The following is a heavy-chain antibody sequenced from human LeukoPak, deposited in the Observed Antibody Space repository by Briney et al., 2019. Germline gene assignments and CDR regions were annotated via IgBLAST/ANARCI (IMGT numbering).Heavy chain of an antibody. CDR3: AREGTGRYYYYYYMDV. D-gene: IGHD1-1*01. CDR2: ISSSSNTI. CDR1: GFTFSSYR. Sequence: GGSLRLSCAASGFTFSSYRMNWVRQAPGKGLEWVSYISSSSNTIYYADSVKGRFTISRDNAKNSLYLQMNSLRAEDTATYYCAREGTGRYYYYYYMDVWGKGTTVTISS. J-gene: IGHJ6*03. V-gene: IGHV3-48*04.